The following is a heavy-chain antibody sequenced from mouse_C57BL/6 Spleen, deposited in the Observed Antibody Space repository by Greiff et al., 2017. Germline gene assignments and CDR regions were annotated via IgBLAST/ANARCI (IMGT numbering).Heavy chain of an antibody. J-gene: IGHJ2*01. Sequence: QVQLKQPGAELVMPGASVKLSCKASGYTFTSYWMHWVKQRPGQGLEWIGEIDPSDSYTNYNQKFKGKSTLTVDKSSSTAYMQLSSLTSEDSAVYYCARRGGNYFDYWGQGTTLTVSS. V-gene: IGHV1-69*01. CDR2: IDPSDSYT. CDR3: ARRGGNYFDY. CDR1: GYTFTSYW.